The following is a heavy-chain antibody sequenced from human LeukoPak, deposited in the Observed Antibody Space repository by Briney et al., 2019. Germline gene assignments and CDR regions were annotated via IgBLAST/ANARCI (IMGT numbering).Heavy chain of an antibody. CDR2: ISYDGSNK. CDR1: GFTFSSYG. J-gene: IGHJ4*02. Sequence: GGSLRLSCAASGFTFSSYGMHWVRQAPGKGLEWVAVISYDGSNKYYADSVKGRFTISRDNSKNTLYLQMNSLRAEDTAVYYCAKDGYCGSTSCFDYWGQGTLVTVSS. V-gene: IGHV3-30*18. CDR3: AKDGYCGSTSCFDY. D-gene: IGHD2-2*03.